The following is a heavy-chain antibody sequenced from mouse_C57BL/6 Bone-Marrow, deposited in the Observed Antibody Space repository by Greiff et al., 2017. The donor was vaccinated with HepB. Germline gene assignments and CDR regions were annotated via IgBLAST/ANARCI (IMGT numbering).Heavy chain of an antibody. CDR1: GYTFTSYW. CDR2: IDPSDSYT. D-gene: IGHD1-1*01. J-gene: IGHJ2*01. CDR3: AREGITTPFDY. Sequence: VKLQQPGAELVMPGASVKLSCKASGYTFTSYWMHWVKQRPGQGLEWIGEIDPSDSYTNYNQKFKGKSTLTVDKSSSTAYMQLSSLTSEDSAVYYCAREGITTPFDYWGQGTTLTVSS. V-gene: IGHV1-69*01.